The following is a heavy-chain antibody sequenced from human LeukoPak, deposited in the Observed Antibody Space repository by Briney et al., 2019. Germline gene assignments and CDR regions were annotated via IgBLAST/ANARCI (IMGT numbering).Heavy chain of an antibody. CDR1: GFTFSNAW. CDR3: VVGGSPGY. D-gene: IGHD2-15*01. J-gene: IGHJ4*02. CDR2: ISTDGYTT. Sequence: GGSLRLSCAASGFTFSNAWMNWVRQAPRKGLVWVSRISTDGYTTDYADFVQGRFTAPRDNTKNTWSLEMNSLRAEDTAVYYCVVGGSPGYWGQGTLVTVSS. V-gene: IGHV3-74*01.